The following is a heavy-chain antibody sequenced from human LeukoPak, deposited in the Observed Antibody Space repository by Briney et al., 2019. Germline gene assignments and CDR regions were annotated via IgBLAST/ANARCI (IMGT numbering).Heavy chain of an antibody. J-gene: IGHJ4*02. CDR1: GYTFTGYY. D-gene: IGHD4-23*01. CDR3: ARDGNSVHGFDY. Sequence: ASVKVSCKASGYTFTGYYMHWVRQAPGQGLEWMGWINPNSGGTNYAHKFQGRVTMTRDTSISTAYMELSRLRSDDTAVYYCARDGNSVHGFDYWGQGTLVTVSS. CDR2: INPNSGGT. V-gene: IGHV1-2*07.